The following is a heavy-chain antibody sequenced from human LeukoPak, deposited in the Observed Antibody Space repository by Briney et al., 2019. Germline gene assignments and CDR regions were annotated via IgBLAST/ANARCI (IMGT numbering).Heavy chain of an antibody. D-gene: IGHD2-21*02. Sequence: SETLSLTCTVSRGSISGYSWSWIRQSPGGGLEWIGYIYYSGSTNYNPSLKSRVTISVDTSKNQFSLKLSSVTAADTAVYYCARVLAYCGGDCYSDYYYYYMDVWGKGTTVTVSS. CDR1: RGSISGYS. CDR3: ARVLAYCGGDCYSDYYYYYMDV. V-gene: IGHV4-59*01. J-gene: IGHJ6*03. CDR2: IYYSGST.